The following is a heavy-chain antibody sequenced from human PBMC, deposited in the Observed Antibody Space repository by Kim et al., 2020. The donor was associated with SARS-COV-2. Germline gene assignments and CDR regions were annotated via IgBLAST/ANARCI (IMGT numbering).Heavy chain of an antibody. J-gene: IGHJ4*02. CDR1: GGSFSSYY. V-gene: IGHV4-34*01. CDR3: ARNDILTGYSPDY. D-gene: IGHD3-9*01. Sequence: SETLSLTCAVYGGSFSSYYWSWIRQPPGKGLEWIGEINHSGNTNYNPSLKSRVTFSIETSNNQFFLKVTSVTAADTAVYYCARNDILTGYSPDYWGQGT. CDR2: INHSGNT.